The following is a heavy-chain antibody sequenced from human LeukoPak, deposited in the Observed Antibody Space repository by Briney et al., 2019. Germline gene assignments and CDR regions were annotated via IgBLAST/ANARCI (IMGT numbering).Heavy chain of an antibody. CDR2: IYYSGSI. CDR1: GASISSYY. Sequence: SETLSLTCTVSGASISSYYWSWIRQPPGKGLEWIGDIYYSGSIKYNPSLKSRVTMSVDTSKNQFSLKLSSVTAADTAVYYCARDSSSWYPDYGMDVWGQGTTVTVSS. V-gene: IGHV4-59*12. J-gene: IGHJ6*02. CDR3: ARDSSSWYPDYGMDV. D-gene: IGHD6-13*01.